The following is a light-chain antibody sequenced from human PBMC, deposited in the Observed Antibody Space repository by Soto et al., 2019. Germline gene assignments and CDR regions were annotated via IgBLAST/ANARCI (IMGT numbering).Light chain of an antibody. CDR2: GAS. V-gene: IGKV3D-20*02. CDR1: QTVSSNY. J-gene: IGKJ1*01. Sequence: EIILTQSPDTLSLSPGERATLSCRAIQTVSSNYLAWCQQRPGQAPRLLIYGASTRAAGIPDRFSGSGSGTDFTLTITRLEPEDFAVYYCQQRGSRPPWTFGQGTKVDIK. CDR3: QQRGSRPPWT.